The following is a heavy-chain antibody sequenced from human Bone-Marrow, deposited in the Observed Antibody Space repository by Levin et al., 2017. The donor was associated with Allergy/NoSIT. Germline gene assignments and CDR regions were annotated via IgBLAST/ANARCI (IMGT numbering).Heavy chain of an antibody. CDR2: MYIGGNT. J-gene: IGHJ4*02. CDR3: ARGDGYNFFDY. V-gene: IGHV3-53*01. D-gene: IGHD5-24*01. Sequence: PGGSLRLSCAVSGFSISSMYMSWVRQAPGKGLEWVSVMYIGGNTYYADSVQGRFTISRDNSKNTLSLQMNSLRAADTAVYYCARGDGYNFFDYWGQGTLVTVSS. CDR1: GFSISSMY.